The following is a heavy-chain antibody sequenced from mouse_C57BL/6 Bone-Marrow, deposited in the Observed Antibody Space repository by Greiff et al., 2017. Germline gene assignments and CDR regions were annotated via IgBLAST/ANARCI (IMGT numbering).Heavy chain of an antibody. CDR1: GFSLTSYG. J-gene: IGHJ2*01. D-gene: IGHD2-2*01. CDR2: IWSGGST. CDR3: ARNRGTMVTRVGLFDD. V-gene: IGHV2-2*01. Sequence: QVQLKQSGPGLVQPSQSLSITCTVSGFSLTSYGVHWVRQSPGKGLEWLGVIWSGGSTDYNAAFISSLSISKDNSKSQVFFKMNSLQAYNPAIYYCARNRGTMVTRVGLFDDWGQGTTLTASS.